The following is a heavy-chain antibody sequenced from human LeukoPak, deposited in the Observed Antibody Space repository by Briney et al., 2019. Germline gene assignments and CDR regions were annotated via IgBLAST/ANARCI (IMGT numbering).Heavy chain of an antibody. V-gene: IGHV3-15*01. J-gene: IGHJ6*02. CDR2: SKSKTDGGTT. CDR3: TKDYGDYGLYGYYYYYGMDV. D-gene: IGHD4-17*01. Sequence: GGSLRLSCAASGFTFSNAWMSWVRPAPGKGLEWVGRSKSKTDGGTTDYAAPVKGRFTISRDDSKNTLYLQMNSLKTEDTAVYYCTKDYGDYGLYGYYYYYGMDVWGQGTTVTVSS. CDR1: GFTFSNAW.